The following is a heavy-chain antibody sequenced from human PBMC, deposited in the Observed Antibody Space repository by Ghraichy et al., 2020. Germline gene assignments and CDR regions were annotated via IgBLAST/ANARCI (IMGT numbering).Heavy chain of an antibody. V-gene: IGHV4-34*01. CDR1: GGSFSDYY. Sequence: ESLNISCTVYGGSFSDYYWSWIRQPPGKGLEWIGEINHSGSTNYNPSLKSRVTISVDTSKNQFSLKLTSVTAADTAVYHCARDGPYSSDWYIVRRNWFDPWGQGTLVTVSS. D-gene: IGHD6-19*01. CDR2: INHSGST. CDR3: ARDGPYSSDWYIVRRNWFDP. J-gene: IGHJ5*02.